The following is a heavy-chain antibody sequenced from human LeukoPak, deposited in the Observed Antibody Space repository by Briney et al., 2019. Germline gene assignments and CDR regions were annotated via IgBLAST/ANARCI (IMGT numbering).Heavy chain of an antibody. CDR1: GFTFSSYG. J-gene: IGHJ4*02. CDR2: IRYDGSNK. D-gene: IGHD5-18*01. V-gene: IGHV3-30*02. Sequence: GGSLRLSCAASGFTFSSYGMHWVRQAPGKGLEWVAFIRYDGSNKYCADSVKGRFTISRDNSKNTLYLQMNSLRAEDTAVYYCAKDIPSIYSYGDLFDYWGQGTLVTVSS. CDR3: AKDIPSIYSYGDLFDY.